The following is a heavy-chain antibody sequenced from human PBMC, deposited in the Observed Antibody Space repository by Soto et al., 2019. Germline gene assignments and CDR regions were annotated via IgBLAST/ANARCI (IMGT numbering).Heavy chain of an antibody. CDR1: GYTFTSYY. V-gene: IGHV1-46*01. CDR3: ARSSKSGSYYHHYFDY. CDR2: INPSGGST. D-gene: IGHD1-26*01. Sequence: ASVKVSCKASGYTFTSYYMHWVRQAPGQGLEWMGIINPSGGSTSYAQKFQGRVTMTRDTSTSTVYMELSSLRSEDTAVYYCARSSKSGSYYHHYFDYWGXGTLVTVSS. J-gene: IGHJ4*01.